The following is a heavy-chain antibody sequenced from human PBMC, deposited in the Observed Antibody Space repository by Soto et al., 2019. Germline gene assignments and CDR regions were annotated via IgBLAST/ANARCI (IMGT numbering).Heavy chain of an antibody. CDR1: GFTFSSYA. J-gene: IGHJ4*02. Sequence: PGGSLRLSCAASGFTFSSYAMHWVRQAPGKGLEWVAVISYDGSNKYYADSVKGRFTISRDNSKNTLYLQMNSLRAEDTAVYFCARGLVKRIAVAGSKLDYWGQGTLVTVSS. D-gene: IGHD6-19*01. CDR2: ISYDGSNK. V-gene: IGHV3-30-3*01. CDR3: ARGLVKRIAVAGSKLDY.